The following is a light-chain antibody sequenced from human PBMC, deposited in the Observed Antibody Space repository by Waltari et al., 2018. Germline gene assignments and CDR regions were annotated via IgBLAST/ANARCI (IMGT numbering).Light chain of an antibody. V-gene: IGKV3-20*01. Sequence: EIVLTQSPGTLSLSPGERATLSCRASQTVTRNFLAWYQQTPGQAPRLLIYGASIRATGMPDRFSGSGSGTDFTLTISRLEPEDFAVYYCHQYDSSPRTFGQGTKVEIQ. CDR2: GAS. CDR1: QTVTRNF. J-gene: IGKJ1*01. CDR3: HQYDSSPRT.